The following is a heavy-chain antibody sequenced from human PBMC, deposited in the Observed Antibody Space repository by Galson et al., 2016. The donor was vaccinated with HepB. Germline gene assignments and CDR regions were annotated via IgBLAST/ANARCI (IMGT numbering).Heavy chain of an antibody. CDR2: TNSDGSST. CDR3: ERAPTRYSGGNSGHLFDS. D-gene: IGHD4-23*01. Sequence: SLRLSCAASGFTFSSYWMHWVRQAPGKGLEWVSRTNSDGSSTTYADSVKGRFIISRDNAKNTLYLQMNSLRAEDTAVYYCERAPTRYSGGNSGHLFDSWGQGTLVTVSS. J-gene: IGHJ4*02. CDR1: GFTFSSYW. V-gene: IGHV3-74*01.